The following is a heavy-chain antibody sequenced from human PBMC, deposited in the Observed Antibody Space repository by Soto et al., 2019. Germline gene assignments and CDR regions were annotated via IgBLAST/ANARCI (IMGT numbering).Heavy chain of an antibody. CDR2: MNPNSGYT. CDR3: ARGGHWAFDP. CDR1: EYTFTSYD. J-gene: IGHJ5*02. V-gene: IGHV1-8*01. Sequence: QAQLLQSGAEVKKPGASVKVSCKASEYTFTSYDINWVRQATGQGPEWMGWMNPNSGYTEYAQKFKGRVTMTRNTSTSTAYTELSSLTSEDAAVYYCARGGHWAFDPCGQGTFVTVSS. D-gene: IGHD3-16*01.